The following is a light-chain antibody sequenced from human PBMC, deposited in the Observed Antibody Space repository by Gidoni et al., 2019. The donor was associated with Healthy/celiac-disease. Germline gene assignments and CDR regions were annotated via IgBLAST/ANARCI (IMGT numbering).Light chain of an antibody. V-gene: IGLV2-23*02. CDR1: SSDVGSYNL. Sequence: HSALTQPASVSGSPGQSITISCTGTSSDVGSYNLVSWYQQHPGKAPKLMIYEVSKRPSGVSNLFSGSKSGNTASLTISGLQAEDEADYYCCSYAGSSTLYVFGTGTKVTVL. J-gene: IGLJ1*01. CDR3: CSYAGSSTLYV. CDR2: EVS.